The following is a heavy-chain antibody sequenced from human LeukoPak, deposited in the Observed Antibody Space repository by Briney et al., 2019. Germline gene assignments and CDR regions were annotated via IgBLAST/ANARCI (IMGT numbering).Heavy chain of an antibody. CDR1: GGSISSYY. V-gene: IGHV4-59*08. CDR2: IYYSGST. CDR3: ASTEWNYAR. D-gene: IGHD1-7*01. Sequence: SETLSLTCTVSGGSISSYYWSWMRQSPGKGLEWIGYIYYSGSTNYNPSLKSRVTISLDTSKNQFSLQPSSVTAADTAVYYCASTEWNYARWGQGILVTVAS. J-gene: IGHJ4*02.